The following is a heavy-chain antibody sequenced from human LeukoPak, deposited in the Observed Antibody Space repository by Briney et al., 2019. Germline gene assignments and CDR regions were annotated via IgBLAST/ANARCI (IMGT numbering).Heavy chain of an antibody. CDR1: GFTFSSYS. CDR2: I. CDR3: ARGSNNYYYYMDV. Sequence: GGSLRLSCAASGFTFSSYSMNWVRQAPGKGPEWVSSIYYADSVKGRFTISRDNAKNSLYLQMNSLRAEDTSVYYCARGSNNYYYYMDVWGKGTTVTVSS. V-gene: IGHV3-21*01. J-gene: IGHJ6*03. D-gene: IGHD4/OR15-4a*01.